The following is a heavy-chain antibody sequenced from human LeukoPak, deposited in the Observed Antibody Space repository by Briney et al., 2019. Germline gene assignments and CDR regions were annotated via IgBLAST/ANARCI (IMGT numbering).Heavy chain of an antibody. D-gene: IGHD4-17*01. CDR2: IYTSGST. CDR1: GGSISSYY. V-gene: IGHV4-4*07. CDR3: ARDHGGYGDYPNWFDP. Sequence: SETLSLTCTVSGGSISSYYWSWIRQPAGKGLEWIGRIYTSGSTNYNPSLKSRVTMSVDTSKNQFSLKLSSVTAADTAVYYCARDHGGYGDYPNWFDPWGQGTLVTVSS. J-gene: IGHJ5*02.